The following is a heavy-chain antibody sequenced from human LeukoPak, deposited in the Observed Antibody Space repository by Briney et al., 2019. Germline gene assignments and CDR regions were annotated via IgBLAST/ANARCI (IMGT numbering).Heavy chain of an antibody. CDR3: ARDDFWSGYPLQTYYYYGMDV. V-gene: IGHV1-18*01. Sequence: ASVKVSCKASGYTFTSYGISWVRQAPGQGLEWMGWISAYNGNTNYAQKLQGRVTMTTDTSTGTAYMELRSLRSDDTAVYYCARDDFWSGYPLQTYYYYGMDVWGQGTTVTVSS. D-gene: IGHD3-3*01. CDR1: GYTFTSYG. J-gene: IGHJ6*02. CDR2: ISAYNGNT.